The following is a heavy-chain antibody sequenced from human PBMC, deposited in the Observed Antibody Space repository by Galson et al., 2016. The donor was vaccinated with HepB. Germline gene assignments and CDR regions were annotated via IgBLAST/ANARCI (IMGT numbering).Heavy chain of an antibody. CDR1: GDSISAYY. V-gene: IGHV4-59*08. CDR3: AGLRRGVTPSFDY. CDR2: VDYIGST. D-gene: IGHD2-21*02. Sequence: LTCSVSGDSISAYYWTWIRQSPGKGLEWIGHVDYIGSTNYNPSLNRRVTISVDTSKNQFSLRPISVTAADTAFYYCAGLRRGVTPSFDYWGQETLVTVSS. J-gene: IGHJ4*02.